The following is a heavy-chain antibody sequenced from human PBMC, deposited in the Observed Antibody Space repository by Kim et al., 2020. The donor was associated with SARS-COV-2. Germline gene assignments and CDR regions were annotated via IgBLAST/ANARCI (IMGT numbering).Heavy chain of an antibody. Sequence: GGSLRLSCAASGFTFSSYAMHWVRQAPGKGLEWVAVISYDGSNKYYADSVKGRFTISRDNSKNTLYLQMNSLRAEDTAVYYCARVWMTTVTPGDYWGQGTLVTVSS. CDR1: GFTFSSYA. J-gene: IGHJ4*02. V-gene: IGHV3-30*04. D-gene: IGHD4-17*01. CDR3: ARVWMTTVTPGDY. CDR2: ISYDGSNK.